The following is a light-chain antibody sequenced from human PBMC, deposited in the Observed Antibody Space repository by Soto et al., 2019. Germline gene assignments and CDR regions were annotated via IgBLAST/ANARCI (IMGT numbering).Light chain of an antibody. CDR2: HAS. J-gene: IGKJ1*01. CDR1: QSVSDK. V-gene: IGKV3-15*01. Sequence: EIVMTQSPTTLSVSPGEGATLSCRASQSVSDKLAWYQQKPGQAPRLLIYHASTRATGIPARFSGSGSGTEFTLTISSLQSEDFATYYCQQYYSYPWTFGQRTKVDIK. CDR3: QQYYSYPWT.